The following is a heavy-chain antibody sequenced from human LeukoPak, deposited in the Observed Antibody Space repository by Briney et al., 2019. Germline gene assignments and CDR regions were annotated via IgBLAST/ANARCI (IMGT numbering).Heavy chain of an antibody. D-gene: IGHD2-8*01. CDR3: ARVVNGYVDY. J-gene: IGHJ4*02. CDR1: GFTFSGYA. CDR2: ISASSNYI. V-gene: IGHV3-21*06. Sequence: PGRSLRLSCAAAGFTFSGYAMHWVRQAPGKGLKWVSFISASSNYIYYADSVKGRFTISRDNAQNSLYLQMNSLRAEDTAVYFCARVVNGYVDYWGQGTLVTVSS.